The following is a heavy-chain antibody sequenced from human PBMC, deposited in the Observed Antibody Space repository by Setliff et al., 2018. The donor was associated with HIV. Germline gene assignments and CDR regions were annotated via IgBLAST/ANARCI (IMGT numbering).Heavy chain of an antibody. CDR1: GGSFNTSSYC. CDR2: MFYRGST. CDR3: AREVFSGWRIFDI. D-gene: IGHD6-19*01. J-gene: IGHJ3*02. Sequence: SETLSLTCSVSGGSFNTSSYCWGWIRQPPGKGLEWIGSMFYRGSTYYNPSLKSRVTISVETSKNQFSLKLSSVTAADTAVYYCAREVFSGWRIFDIWGHGTMVTVSS. V-gene: IGHV4-39*07.